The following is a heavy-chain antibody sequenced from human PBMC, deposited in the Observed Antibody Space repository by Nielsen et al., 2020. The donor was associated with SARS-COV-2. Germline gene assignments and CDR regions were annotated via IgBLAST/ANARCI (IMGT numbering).Heavy chain of an antibody. CDR3: ARLHPAVYDILTGYYISVYYFDY. D-gene: IGHD3-9*01. V-gene: IGHV4-59*01. J-gene: IGHJ4*02. CDR2: ISYSGST. Sequence: SETLSLTCTVSGGSISSYSWNWIRQPPGKGLEWVWYISYSGSTNYYPSPMSRVTITVDTSKNQSSLKLISVTAADTAVYYYARLHPAVYDILTGYYISVYYFDYRGQGTLVTVSS. CDR1: GGSISSYS.